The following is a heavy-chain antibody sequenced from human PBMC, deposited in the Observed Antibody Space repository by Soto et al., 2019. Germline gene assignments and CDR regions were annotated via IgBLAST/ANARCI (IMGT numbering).Heavy chain of an antibody. J-gene: IGHJ6*02. Sequence: QVQLVQSGTEVKKPGASVKVSCKASGGTFSRSGFHWVRQAPEQGLEWMGMIVPSVDTTNYAQKFQARVTISADQFTSTVYMELRSLRSEDTAVYYCARCPQAPVTADPYAVDVWGQGTRVIVSS. CDR3: ARCPQAPVTADPYAVDV. CDR2: IVPSVDTT. CDR1: GGTFSRSG. V-gene: IGHV1-69*18. D-gene: IGHD2-21*02.